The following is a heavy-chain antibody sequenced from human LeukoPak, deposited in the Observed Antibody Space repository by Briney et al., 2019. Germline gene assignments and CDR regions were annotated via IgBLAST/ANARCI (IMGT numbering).Heavy chain of an antibody. CDR3: ARDLVPAADAGYYYGMDV. Sequence: GGSLRLSCAASGFTFSSYGMHWVRQAPGKGLEWVAVKSYDGSNKYYADSVKGRFTISRDNSKNTLYLQMNSLRAEDTAVYYCARDLVPAADAGYYYGMDVWGQGTTVTVSS. CDR2: KSYDGSNK. D-gene: IGHD2-2*01. J-gene: IGHJ6*02. CDR1: GFTFSSYG. V-gene: IGHV3-30*03.